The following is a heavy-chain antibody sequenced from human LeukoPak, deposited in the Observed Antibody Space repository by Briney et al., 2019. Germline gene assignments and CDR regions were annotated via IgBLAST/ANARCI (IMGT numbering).Heavy chain of an antibody. CDR3: AREPPYYYGSGSFDY. CDR1: GGSISSGDYY. D-gene: IGHD3-10*01. V-gene: IGHV4-61*02. CDR2: IYTSGST. J-gene: IGHJ4*02. Sequence: PSETLSPNCTVAGGSISSGDYYWSWIRQPPGKGLQWIWRIYTSGSTNYNHSLKSRVTMSVDTSKNKFSLKLSSVTAADTAVYYCAREPPYYYGSGSFDYWGQGTLVTVSS.